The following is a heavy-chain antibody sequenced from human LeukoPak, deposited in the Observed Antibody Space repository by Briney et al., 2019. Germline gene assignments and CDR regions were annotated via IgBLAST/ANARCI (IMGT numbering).Heavy chain of an antibody. V-gene: IGHV5-51*01. J-gene: IGHJ6*03. CDR2: IYPGDSDT. D-gene: IGHD5-18*01. CDR1: GYSFTSYW. CDR3: ARHRGYSYGYRDYYMDV. Sequence: GESLKISCKGSGYSFTSYWIGWVRQMPGKGLEWMGIIYPGDSDTRYSPSFQGQVTISADKSISTAYLQWSSLKASDTAMYYCARHRGYSYGYRDYYMDVWGKGTTVTVS.